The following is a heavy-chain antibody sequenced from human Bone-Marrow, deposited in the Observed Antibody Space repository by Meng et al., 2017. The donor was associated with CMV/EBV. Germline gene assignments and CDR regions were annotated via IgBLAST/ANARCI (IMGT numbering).Heavy chain of an antibody. CDR3: ARGGYSGYCSSTSCYNDYYYFGMNV. J-gene: IGHJ6*02. V-gene: IGHV3-23*03. CDR1: GFTFSSYA. D-gene: IGHD2-2*02. Sequence: GESLKISCAASGFTFSSYAMSWVRQAPGKGLEWVSVIYSGGSTYYADSVKGRFTISRDNSKNTLYLQMNSLRAEDTAVYYCARGGYSGYCSSTSCYNDYYYFGMNVWGQGTTVTVSS. CDR2: IYSGGST.